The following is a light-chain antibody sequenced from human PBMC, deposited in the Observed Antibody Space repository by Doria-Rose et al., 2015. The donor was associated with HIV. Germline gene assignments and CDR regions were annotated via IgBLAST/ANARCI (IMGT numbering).Light chain of an antibody. CDR2: DGS. J-gene: IGKJ1*01. Sequence: TQSPGTLSLSPGESATLSCTASPRFSSTYIAWYQQKPCHAPSLLIYDGSSRATGIPDRFSASGSGTDFTLTINRLELEDFALYYCHQYGTSWTFGQGTKVEI. CDR3: HQYGTSWT. CDR1: PRFSSTY. V-gene: IGKV3-20*01.